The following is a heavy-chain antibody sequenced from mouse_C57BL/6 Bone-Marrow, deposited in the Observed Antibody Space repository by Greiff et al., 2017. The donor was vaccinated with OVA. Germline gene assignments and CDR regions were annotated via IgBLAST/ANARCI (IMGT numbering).Heavy chain of an antibody. J-gene: IGHJ2*01. V-gene: IGHV5-4*01. D-gene: IGHD4-1*01. Sequence: EVQLVESGGGLVKPGGSLKLSCAASGFTFSSYAMSWVRQTPEKRLEWVATISDGGSYTYYPDNVKGRFTISRDNAKNNLYLQMSHLKSEDTAMYYCARDRGTGTGFDYWGQGTTLTVSS. CDR2: ISDGGSYT. CDR1: GFTFSSYA. CDR3: ARDRGTGTGFDY.